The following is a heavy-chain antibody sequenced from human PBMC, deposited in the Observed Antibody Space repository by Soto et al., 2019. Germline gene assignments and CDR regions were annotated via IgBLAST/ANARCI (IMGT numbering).Heavy chain of an antibody. CDR3: ARSTVGAVYDAFDI. D-gene: IGHD1-26*01. CDR1: VGTFSSYA. CDR2: LIPIFGTA. V-gene: IGHV1-69*01. J-gene: IGHJ3*02. Sequence: QVQLVQSGTEVKKPGSSVKVSCKASVGTFSSYAISWVRQAPGQGLEWMGGLIPIFGTANYAQKFQGRVTITADESTSTAYMELSSLRAEDTAVYYCARSTVGAVYDAFDIWGQGTMVTVSS.